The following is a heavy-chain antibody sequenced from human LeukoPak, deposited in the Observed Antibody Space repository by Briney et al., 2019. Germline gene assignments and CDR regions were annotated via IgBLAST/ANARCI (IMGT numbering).Heavy chain of an antibody. D-gene: IGHD6-19*01. CDR2: ISAYNGST. Sequence: GASVKVSCKASGYTFTSYGISWVRQAPGQGLEWMGWISAYNGSTNYAQKLQGRVTMTTDTSTSTAYMELRSLRSDDTAVYYCARELGGAAVAGSPLHYYYMDVWGKGTTVTVSS. CDR3: ARELGGAAVAGSPLHYYYMDV. CDR1: GYTFTSYG. J-gene: IGHJ6*03. V-gene: IGHV1-18*01.